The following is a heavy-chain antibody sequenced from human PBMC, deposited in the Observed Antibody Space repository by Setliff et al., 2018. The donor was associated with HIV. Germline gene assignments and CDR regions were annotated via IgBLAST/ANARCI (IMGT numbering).Heavy chain of an antibody. V-gene: IGHV4-39*07. CDR1: GGSITRTPYY. Sequence: TLSLTCTVSGGSITRTPYYWSWIRQPPGKGLEWIGEINHSGSTNYNPSLKSRVTISVDTSKNQFSLKLSSVTAADTAVFYCARLTTTYYYDSSAYYHPVWGQGTLVTVSS. D-gene: IGHD3-22*01. CDR2: INHSGST. J-gene: IGHJ4*02. CDR3: ARLTTTYYYDSSAYYHPV.